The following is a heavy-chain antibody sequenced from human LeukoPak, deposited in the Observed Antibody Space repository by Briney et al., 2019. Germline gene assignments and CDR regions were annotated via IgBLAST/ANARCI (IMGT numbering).Heavy chain of an antibody. V-gene: IGHV1-46*01. CDR2: IHPSGGST. D-gene: IGHD5-18*01. CDR3: ARMGMDSAMVTNFFDC. CDR1: GYSFTSHY. J-gene: IGHJ4*02. Sequence: ASVKVSCKASGYSFTSHYMHWVRQAPGQGLGWMGVIHPSGGSTSYAPKFQGRVTMTKDTSTSTVYLDLSSLRFEDTALYYCARMGMDSAMVTNFFDCWGQGTMVTVSS.